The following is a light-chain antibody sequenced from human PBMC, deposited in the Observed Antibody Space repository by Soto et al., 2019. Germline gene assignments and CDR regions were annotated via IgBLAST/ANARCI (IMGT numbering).Light chain of an antibody. Sequence: QSALPQPASVSGSPGQSITISCTGTSSDVGGYNYVSWYQQHPGKAPKFMIYDVSNRPSGVSNRFSGSKSGNTASLTISGLQAEDEADYYCSSYTTSNTRQIVFGTGTQLTVL. V-gene: IGLV2-14*01. CDR1: SSDVGGYNY. J-gene: IGLJ1*01. CDR3: SSYTTSNTRQIV. CDR2: DVS.